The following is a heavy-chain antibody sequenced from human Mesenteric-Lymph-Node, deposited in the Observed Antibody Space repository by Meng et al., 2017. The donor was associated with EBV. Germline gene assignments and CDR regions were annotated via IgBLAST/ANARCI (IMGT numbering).Heavy chain of an antibody. CDR1: GFSISPYW. V-gene: IGHV3-74*01. CDR3: ARDGLDP. CDR2: IRSDGSST. J-gene: IGHJ5*02. Sequence: EVKLVDAGGALVQPGGSLRLSCAVSGFSISPYWMHWVRQAPGKGLVWVSRIRSDGSSTDYADSVKGRFTISRDNAKNTVYLQMSSLRVEDSAVYYCARDGLDPWGQGTLVTVSS.